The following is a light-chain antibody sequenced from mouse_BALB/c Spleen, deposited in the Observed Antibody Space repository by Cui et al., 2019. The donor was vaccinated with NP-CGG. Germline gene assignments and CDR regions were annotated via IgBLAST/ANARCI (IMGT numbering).Light chain of an antibody. CDR3: ALWYSNHWV. Sequence: QAVVTQESALTTSPGETVTLTCRSSTGAITTSNSANWVQEKPDHLFTGLIGGTNNRAPGFPARFSGSLIGDKAALTIAGAQTEDEAIYFCALWYSNHWVFGGGTKLTVL. V-gene: IGLV1*01. J-gene: IGLJ1*01. CDR2: GTN. CDR1: TGAITTSNS.